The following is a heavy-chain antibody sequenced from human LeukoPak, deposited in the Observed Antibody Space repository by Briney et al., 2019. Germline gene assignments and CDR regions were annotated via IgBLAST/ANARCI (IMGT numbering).Heavy chain of an antibody. Sequence: ASVKVSCKASGYTFTGYYMHWVRQAPGQGLEWMGWINPNSGGTNYAQKFQARVTITRDTSASTAYMELSSLRWEDTAVYYCAREGSGASFVDYWGQGTLVTVSS. J-gene: IGHJ4*02. CDR3: AREGSGASFVDY. D-gene: IGHD2-15*01. CDR1: GYTFTGYY. V-gene: IGHV1-2*02. CDR2: INPNSGGT.